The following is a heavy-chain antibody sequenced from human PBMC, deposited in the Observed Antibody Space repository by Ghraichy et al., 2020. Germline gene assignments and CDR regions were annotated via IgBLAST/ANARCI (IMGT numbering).Heavy chain of an antibody. CDR3: ARGPKPFCGGDCSDDY. J-gene: IGHJ4*02. Sequence: GGSLRLSCAASGFTVSSNYMSWVRRAPGKGLEWVSVIYSGGSTYYADSVKGRFTISRHNSKNTLYLQMNSLRAEDTAVYYCARGPKPFCGGDCSDDYWGQGTLVTVSA. CDR1: GFTVSSNY. CDR2: IYSGGST. D-gene: IGHD2-21*02. V-gene: IGHV3-53*04.